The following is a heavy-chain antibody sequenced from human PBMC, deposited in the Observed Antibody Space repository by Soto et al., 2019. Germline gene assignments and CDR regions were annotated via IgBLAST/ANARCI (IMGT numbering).Heavy chain of an antibody. CDR3: AQGLAYCGGDCYSHFDL. CDR2: ISYDGSNK. Sequence: QVQLVESGGGVVQPGRSLRLSCAASGFTFSSYGMHWVRQAPGKGLEWVAVISYDGSNKYYADSVKGRFTISRDNSKNTLYLQMNSLRAEDTAVYYCAQGLAYCGGDCYSHFDLWGRGTLVTVSS. V-gene: IGHV3-30*18. D-gene: IGHD2-21*02. J-gene: IGHJ2*01. CDR1: GFTFSSYG.